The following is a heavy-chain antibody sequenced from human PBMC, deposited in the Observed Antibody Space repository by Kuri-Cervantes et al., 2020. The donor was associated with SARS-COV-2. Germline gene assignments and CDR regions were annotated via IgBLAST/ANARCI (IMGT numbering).Heavy chain of an antibody. CDR2: IKPDGSAK. Sequence: GGSLRLSCAASGFAFNTYWISWVRQAPGKGLEWVANIKPDGSAKYYVDSVKGRFTTSRDNAKKSVFLQMNSLRAEDTAVYHCAREAVATDYWGQGTLVTVSS. CDR3: AREAVATDY. V-gene: IGHV3-7*01. J-gene: IGHJ4*02. CDR1: GFAFNTYW. D-gene: IGHD6-19*01.